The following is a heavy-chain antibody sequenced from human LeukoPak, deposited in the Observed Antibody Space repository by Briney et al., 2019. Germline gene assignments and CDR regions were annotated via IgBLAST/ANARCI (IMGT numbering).Heavy chain of an antibody. CDR1: GGSISSYY. CDR2: IYYSGST. D-gene: IGHD2-2*01. CDR3: ARTIVVVPAAMSLPNWFDP. J-gene: IGHJ5*02. Sequence: PSETLSLTCTVSGGSISSYYWSWIRQPPGKGLEWIGYIYYSGSTNYNPSLKSRVTISVDTSKNQFSLKLSSVTAADTAVYYCARTIVVVPAAMSLPNWFDPWSQVTLVTVSS. V-gene: IGHV4-59*01.